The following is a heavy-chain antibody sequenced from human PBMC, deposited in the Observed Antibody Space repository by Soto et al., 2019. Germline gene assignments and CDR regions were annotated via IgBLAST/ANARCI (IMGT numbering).Heavy chain of an antibody. CDR1: GFTFSSYA. D-gene: IGHD3-22*01. Sequence: PGGSLRLSCAASGFTFSSYAMSWVRQAPGKGLEWVSAISGSGGSTYYADSVKGRFTISRDNSKNTLYLQMNSLRAEDTAVYYCAKDDSWSFPDSSGSYAAFDIWGQGTMVTVSS. CDR2: ISGSGGST. J-gene: IGHJ3*02. CDR3: AKDDSWSFPDSSGSYAAFDI. V-gene: IGHV3-23*01.